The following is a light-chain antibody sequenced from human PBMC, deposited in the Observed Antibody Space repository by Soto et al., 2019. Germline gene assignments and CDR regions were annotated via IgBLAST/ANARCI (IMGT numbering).Light chain of an antibody. Sequence: DIQMTQSPSTLSASVGDRVTITCRASQSISGWLAWYQQKPGKAPNHLLHTVSRLQSGVPSRFSGSGSGTNFSLTISRLQPEDFATYYCQQSYDTPRTFGQGTKVDIK. CDR2: TVS. CDR3: QQSYDTPRT. J-gene: IGKJ1*01. V-gene: IGKV1-39*01. CDR1: QSISGW.